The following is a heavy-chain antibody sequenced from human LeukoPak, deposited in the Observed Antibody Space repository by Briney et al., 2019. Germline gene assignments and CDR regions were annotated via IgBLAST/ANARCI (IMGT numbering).Heavy chain of an antibody. J-gene: IGHJ3*02. D-gene: IGHD3-3*01. CDR3: ASSLGLITILGVVINSMGPDAFDI. Sequence: GASVKVSCKVSGYTLTELSMHWVRQAPGKGLEWMGGFDPEDGETIYAQKFQGRVTMTEDTSTDTAYMELSSLRSEDTAVYYCASSLGLITILGVVINSMGPDAFDIWGQGTMVTVSS. V-gene: IGHV1-24*01. CDR1: GYTLTELS. CDR2: FDPEDGET.